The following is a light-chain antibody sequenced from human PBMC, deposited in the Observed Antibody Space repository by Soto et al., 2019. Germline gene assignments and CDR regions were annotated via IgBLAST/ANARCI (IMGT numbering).Light chain of an antibody. Sequence: IVMTQSPATLSVSPGERATLSCRASQSIGTHLAWYQQKPVQAPRLLTYDASTRATGIPARFSGSGSGTEFMLTISSLQSEDFAVYYCQHYDQWRSFGPGTKVDI. CDR2: DAS. J-gene: IGKJ3*01. V-gene: IGKV3D-15*01. CDR3: QHYDQWRS. CDR1: QSIGTH.